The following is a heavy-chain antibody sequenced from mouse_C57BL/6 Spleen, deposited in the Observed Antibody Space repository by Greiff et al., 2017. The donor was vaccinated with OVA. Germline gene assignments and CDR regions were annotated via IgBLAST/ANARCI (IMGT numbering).Heavy chain of an antibody. CDR2: IYPGDGDT. D-gene: IGHD1-1*01. Sequence: QVQLKESGPELVKPGASVKISCKASGYAFSSSWMNWVKQRPGKGLEWIGRIYPGDGDTNYNGKFKGKATLTADKSSSTAYMQLSSLTSEDSAVYFCARWDYGSSYVGAYWGQGTLVTVSA. V-gene: IGHV1-82*01. CDR3: ARWDYGSSYVGAY. CDR1: GYAFSSSW. J-gene: IGHJ3*01.